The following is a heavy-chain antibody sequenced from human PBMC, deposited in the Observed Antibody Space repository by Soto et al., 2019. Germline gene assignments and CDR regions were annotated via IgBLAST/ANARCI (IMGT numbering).Heavy chain of an antibody. Sequence: GGSLRLSCAASGFTFDDYSIHWVRQAPWKGLEWVSGINWNSVSIGYADSVKGRFTISRDNAENSLYLQMNSLRAEDTALYYCAKPIAARATIHLLLDYWGQGTLVTVSS. CDR1: GFTFDDYS. V-gene: IGHV3-9*01. CDR2: INWNSVSI. J-gene: IGHJ4*02. D-gene: IGHD6-6*01. CDR3: AKPIAARATIHLLLDY.